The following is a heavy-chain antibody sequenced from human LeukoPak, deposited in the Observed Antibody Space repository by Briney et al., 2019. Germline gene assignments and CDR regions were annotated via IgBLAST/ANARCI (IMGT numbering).Heavy chain of an antibody. CDR3: ARNHGGWFDS. V-gene: IGHV4-59*01. Sequence: SETLSLTCTVSGGSISNFYWTWIRQSPGKGLEWIGYISYSGTTKYSPSLKSRVTMSLDTSKDQFSLKLNSVTAADTAVYYCARNHGGWFDSWGQGTLVTVSS. J-gene: IGHJ5*01. CDR1: GGSISNFY. CDR2: ISYSGTT. D-gene: IGHD4-23*01.